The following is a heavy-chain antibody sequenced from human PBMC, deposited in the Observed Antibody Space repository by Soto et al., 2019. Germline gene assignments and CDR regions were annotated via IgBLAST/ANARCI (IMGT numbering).Heavy chain of an antibody. D-gene: IGHD2-2*01. CDR1: GFTFSSYA. Sequence: GGSLRLSCAASGFTFSSYAMSWVRQAPGKGLEWVSAISGSGGSTYYADSVKGRFTISRDNSKNTLYLQMNSLRAEDTAVYYCAKEEAGELGYCSSTSCYEDYWGQGTLVTVSS. J-gene: IGHJ4*02. CDR2: ISGSGGST. V-gene: IGHV3-23*01. CDR3: AKEEAGELGYCSSTSCYEDY.